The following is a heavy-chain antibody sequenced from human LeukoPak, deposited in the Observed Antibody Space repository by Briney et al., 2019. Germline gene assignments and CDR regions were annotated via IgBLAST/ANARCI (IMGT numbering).Heavy chain of an antibody. J-gene: IGHJ4*02. CDR1: GYTFSSYV. CDR2: INADNGNT. CDR3: ARDPGLLPDY. V-gene: IGHV1-3*01. D-gene: IGHD2/OR15-2a*01. Sequence: GASVKVSCKASGYTFSSYVMHWVRQAPGQRLKWMGWINADNGNTKYSQNFQGRVTITRDTSTSTAYMELSSLRFEDTAVYYCARDPGLLPDYWGQGTLVTVSS.